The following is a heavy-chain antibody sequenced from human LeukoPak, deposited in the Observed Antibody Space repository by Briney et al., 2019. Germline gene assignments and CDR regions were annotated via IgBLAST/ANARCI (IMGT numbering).Heavy chain of an antibody. Sequence: GGSLRLSCAASGFPFSSYWMSWVRQAPGKGLEWVANIKQDGSDKYYVDSVKGRFAISRDNAKNSLYLQLNSLRADDTAVYYCARLTGTTGFDYWGQGTLVTVSS. V-gene: IGHV3-7*03. CDR3: ARLTGTTGFDY. CDR1: GFPFSSYW. J-gene: IGHJ4*02. CDR2: IKQDGSDK. D-gene: IGHD1-1*01.